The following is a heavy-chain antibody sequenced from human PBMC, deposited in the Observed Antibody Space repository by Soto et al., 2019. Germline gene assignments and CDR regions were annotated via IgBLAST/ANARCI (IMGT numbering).Heavy chain of an antibody. Sequence: ASVKVSCKASGYIFSTYTMHWVRQAPGQRLEWMGWINAANGNTKYSQNFQGRVTISRDTSASTAYLELSSLRSEDTAVYYCARVSFETSGYADYWGQGTLVTVSA. V-gene: IGHV1-3*01. CDR3: ARVSFETSGYADY. CDR2: INAANGNT. CDR1: GYIFSTYT. J-gene: IGHJ4*02. D-gene: IGHD3-22*01.